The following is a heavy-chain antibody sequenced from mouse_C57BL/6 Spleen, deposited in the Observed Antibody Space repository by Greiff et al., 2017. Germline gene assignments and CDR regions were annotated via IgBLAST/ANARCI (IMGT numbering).Heavy chain of an antibody. CDR3: AREYGSLLFAY. D-gene: IGHD1-1*01. J-gene: IGHJ3*01. CDR2: IYPRDGST. Sequence: QVQLKESGPELVKPGASVKLSCKASGYTFTSYDINWVKQRPGQGLEWIGWIYPRDGSTKYNEKFKGKATLTGDTSSSTAYMELHSLTSEDSAVYFCAREYGSLLFAYWGQGTLVTVSA. CDR1: GYTFTSYD. V-gene: IGHV1-85*01.